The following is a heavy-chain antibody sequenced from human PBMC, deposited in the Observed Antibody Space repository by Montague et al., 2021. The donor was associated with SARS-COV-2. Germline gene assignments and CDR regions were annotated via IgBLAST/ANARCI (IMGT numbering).Heavy chain of an antibody. CDR2: IYHTGST. D-gene: IGHD3-22*01. J-gene: IGHJ6*03. Sequence: SETLSLTCAVYGESFSGHYWTWIRQPPGKGLEWIGEIYHTGSTNYNPSLKSRVTISVDTSKNQFSLKLRSVTAAGTAVYYCARGRIELSMIVVVMTGVSYYMDVWGKGTTVTVPS. CDR3: ARGRIELSMIVVVMTGVSYYMDV. CDR1: GESFSGHY. V-gene: IGHV4-34*01.